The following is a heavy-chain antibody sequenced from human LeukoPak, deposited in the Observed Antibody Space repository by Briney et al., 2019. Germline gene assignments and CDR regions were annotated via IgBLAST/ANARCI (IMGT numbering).Heavy chain of an antibody. V-gene: IGHV3-74*01. CDR2: ISGDGSTT. J-gene: IGHJ4*02. Sequence: GGSLRLSCAASGFTFSSYWMHWVRQAPGKGLVWVSRISGDGSTTSYADSVKGRFTISRDNAKNTLYLQMNSLRVEDTAVYYCVDYGECWGQGSLVTVSS. CDR1: GFTFSSYW. CDR3: VDYGEC.